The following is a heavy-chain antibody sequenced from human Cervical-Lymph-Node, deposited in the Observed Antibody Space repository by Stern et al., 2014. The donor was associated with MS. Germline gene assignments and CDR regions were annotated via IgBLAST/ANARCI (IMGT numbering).Heavy chain of an antibody. CDR1: GYTFSSYG. J-gene: IGHJ6*02. V-gene: IGHV1-18*01. CDR3: ARDPGGYYYGMDV. Sequence: QVQLVQSGAEVKKPGASVKVSCKTSGYTFSSYGITWVRQAPGQGLEWMGWISGYNGNTNFAQRLQDRVTMTTDTSTSTAYMELRSLRYDDTAIYYCARDPGGYYYGMDVWGQGTTVTVS. CDR2: ISGYNGNT. D-gene: IGHD3-10*01.